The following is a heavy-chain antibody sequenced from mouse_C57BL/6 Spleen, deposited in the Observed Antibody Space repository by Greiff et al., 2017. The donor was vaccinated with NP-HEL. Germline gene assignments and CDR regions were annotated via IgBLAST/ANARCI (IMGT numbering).Heavy chain of an antibody. CDR3: AREGTYSKGGPWFAY. D-gene: IGHD2-5*01. CDR2: IDPSDSET. J-gene: IGHJ3*01. V-gene: IGHV1-52*01. Sequence: QVQLKQPGAELVRPGSSVKLSCKASGYTFTSYWMHWVKQRPIQGLEWIGNIDPSDSETHYNQKFKDKATLTVDKSSSTAYMQLSSLTSEDSAVYYCAREGTYSKGGPWFAYWGQGTLVTVSA. CDR1: GYTFTSYW.